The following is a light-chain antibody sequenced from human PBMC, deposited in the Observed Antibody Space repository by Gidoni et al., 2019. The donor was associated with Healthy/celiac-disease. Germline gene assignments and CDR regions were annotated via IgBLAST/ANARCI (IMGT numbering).Light chain of an antibody. CDR1: QSVSSY. Sequence: EVVLTQSPATLSLSPGERATLSCRASQSVSSYLVWYKQKPGQAPRLLIYDASTRATGITARVSGSGSGTAFTLTIRSLEPEDFAVYYCQQRSNWPSFGPXTKVDIK. CDR2: DAS. J-gene: IGKJ3*01. CDR3: QQRSNWPS. V-gene: IGKV3-11*01.